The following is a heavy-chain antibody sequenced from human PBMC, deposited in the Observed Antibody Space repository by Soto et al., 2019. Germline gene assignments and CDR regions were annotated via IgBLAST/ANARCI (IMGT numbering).Heavy chain of an antibody. CDR1: GFTFSRYA. V-gene: IGHV3-30*18. J-gene: IGHJ4*02. D-gene: IGHD3-22*01. Sequence: GGSLRLSCTASGFTFSRYAMHWVRQAPGKGLEWVAVMSYDGSNKWYGDSVKGRFNVSRDNSKNTLYLQMNSLRAEDTAVYYGAKVINYYDSSRYFSDYWGQGTPVIVSS. CDR3: AKVINYYDSSRYFSDY. CDR2: MSYDGSNK.